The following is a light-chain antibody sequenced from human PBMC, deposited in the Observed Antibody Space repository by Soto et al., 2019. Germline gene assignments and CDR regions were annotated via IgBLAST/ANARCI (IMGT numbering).Light chain of an antibody. CDR3: CSYAGSSTQSYV. CDR2: EVS. J-gene: IGLJ1*01. CDR1: NSDVGSYNL. V-gene: IGLV2-23*02. Sequence: QSVLTQPASVSGSPGQSITISCTGTNSDVGSYNLVSWYQQHPGKAHKVIIYEVSERPSGVYDRFSGSKSGNTASLMISGLHAVDEADYYCCSYAGSSTQSYVIR.